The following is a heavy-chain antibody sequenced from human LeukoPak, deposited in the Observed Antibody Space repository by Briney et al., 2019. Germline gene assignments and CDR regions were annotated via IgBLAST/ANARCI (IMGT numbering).Heavy chain of an antibody. CDR3: ARERWSSGWSP. CDR2: INAGNGNT. V-gene: IGHV1-3*01. Sequence: ASVKVSCKASGYTFTSYAMHWVRQAPGQRLEWMGWINAGNGNTKYSQKFQGRVTITRDTSASTAYMELSSLRSEDTAVCYCARERWSSGWSPWGQGTLVTVSS. CDR1: GYTFTSYA. J-gene: IGHJ5*02. D-gene: IGHD6-19*01.